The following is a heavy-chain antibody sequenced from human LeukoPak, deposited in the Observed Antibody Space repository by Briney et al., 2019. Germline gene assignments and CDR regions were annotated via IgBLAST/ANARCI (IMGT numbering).Heavy chain of an antibody. CDR2: IRYDGSNK. J-gene: IGHJ4*02. CDR3: AKDWGPYYDFWSGSYYFDY. D-gene: IGHD3-3*01. Sequence: GGSLRLSCAASGFTFSSYWMSWVRQAPGKGLEWVAFIRYDGSNKYYADSVKGRFTISRDNSKNTLYLQMNSLRAEDTAVYYCAKDWGPYYDFWSGSYYFDYWGQGTLVTVSS. CDR1: GFTFSSYW. V-gene: IGHV3-30*02.